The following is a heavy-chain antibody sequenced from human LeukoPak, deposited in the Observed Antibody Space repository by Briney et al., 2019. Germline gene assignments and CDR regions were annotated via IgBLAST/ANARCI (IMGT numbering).Heavy chain of an antibody. J-gene: IGHJ6*03. CDR2: IIPIFGTA. Sequence: ASVKVSCKASGGTFSSYAISWVRQAPGQGLEWMGGIIPIFGTANYAQKFQGRVTITADKSTSTAYMELSSLRSEDTAVYYCATWQGYYGSGSRPSYYYYYMDVWGKGTTVTVSS. V-gene: IGHV1-69*06. D-gene: IGHD3-10*01. CDR1: GGTFSSYA. CDR3: ATWQGYYGSGSRPSYYYYYMDV.